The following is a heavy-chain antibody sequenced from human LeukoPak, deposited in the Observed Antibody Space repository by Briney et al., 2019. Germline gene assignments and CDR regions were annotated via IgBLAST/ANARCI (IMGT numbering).Heavy chain of an antibody. CDR2: ISYDENNH. CDR3: AGVADSSGWRPPFDY. CDR1: GFTFSSYA. V-gene: IGHV3-30-3*01. D-gene: IGHD6-25*01. J-gene: IGHJ4*02. Sequence: PGGSLRLSCAASGFTFSSYAMHWVRQAPGKGLEWVAVISYDENNHFHADSVKGRFTISRDNSKNTLYLQMNSLRDEDTAVYFCAGVADSSGWRPPFDYWGQGTLVTVSS.